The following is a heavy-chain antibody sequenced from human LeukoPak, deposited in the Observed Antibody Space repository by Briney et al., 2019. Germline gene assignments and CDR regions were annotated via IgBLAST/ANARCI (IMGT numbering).Heavy chain of an antibody. D-gene: IGHD6-19*01. CDR2: ISSSSSYI. V-gene: IGHV3-21*01. Sequence: GGSLRLSCAASGFTFSSYSKNWVRQAPGKGLEWVSSISSSSSYIYYADSVKGRFTISRDNAKNSLYLQMNSLRAEDTAVYYCAAKWLVPGFDYWGQGTLVTVSS. J-gene: IGHJ4*02. CDR3: AAKWLVPGFDY. CDR1: GFTFSSYS.